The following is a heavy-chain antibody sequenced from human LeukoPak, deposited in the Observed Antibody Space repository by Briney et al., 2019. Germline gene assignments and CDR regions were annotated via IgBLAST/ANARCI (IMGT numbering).Heavy chain of an antibody. CDR3: VREGAYSTSSPAGY. D-gene: IGHD6-6*01. CDR1: GFTFSSYW. Sequence: GGSLRLSCAASGFTFSSYWMSWVRQAPGKRLEWVANINQDGSEKYYVDSVKGRFIISRDNARNSLFLQMNILTAEDTAIYYCVREGAYSTSSPAGYWGQGALVSVSS. J-gene: IGHJ4*02. CDR2: INQDGSEK. V-gene: IGHV3-7*01.